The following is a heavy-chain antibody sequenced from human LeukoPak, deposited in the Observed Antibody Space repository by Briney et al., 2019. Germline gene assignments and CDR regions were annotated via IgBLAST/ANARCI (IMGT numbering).Heavy chain of an antibody. J-gene: IGHJ4*02. D-gene: IGHD5-12*01. Sequence: SETLSLTCTVSGGSISSYYWNWIRQPPGKGLEWVGYIYYSGSTNYNPSLKSRVTMSVDTSKNQFSLKLSSVTAADTAVYHCARGRGYDPVVFYFDYWGQGTLVTVSS. CDR1: GGSISSYY. CDR3: ARGRGYDPVVFYFDY. CDR2: IYYSGST. V-gene: IGHV4-59*12.